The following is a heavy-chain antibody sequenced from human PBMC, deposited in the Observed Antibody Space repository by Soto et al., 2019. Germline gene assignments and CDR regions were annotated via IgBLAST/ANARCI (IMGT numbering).Heavy chain of an antibody. J-gene: IGHJ6*02. V-gene: IGHV4-59*12. CDR1: GGSISSYY. CDR2: IYYSGST. CDR3: ARGMTTASLYYYYGMDV. D-gene: IGHD4-17*01. Sequence: SETLSLTCTVSGGSISSYYWSWIRQPPGKGLEWIGYIYYSGSTNYNPSLKSRVTISVDTSKNQFSLKLSSVTAADTAVYYCARGMTTASLYYYYGMDVWGQGTTVTVSS.